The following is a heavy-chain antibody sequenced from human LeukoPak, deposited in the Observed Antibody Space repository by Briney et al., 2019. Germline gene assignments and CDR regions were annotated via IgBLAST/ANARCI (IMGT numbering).Heavy chain of an antibody. J-gene: IGHJ3*02. Sequence: SETLSLTCTVSGGSISSRSYYWGWIRQPPGKGLEWIGSIYYSGSTYYNPSLKSRVTISVDTSKNQFSLKLSSVTAAETAVYYCARQNNVGAAAGTDAFDIWGQGTMVTVSS. CDR3: ARQNNVGAAAGTDAFDI. CDR1: GGSISSRSYY. V-gene: IGHV4-39*01. CDR2: IYYSGST. D-gene: IGHD6-13*01.